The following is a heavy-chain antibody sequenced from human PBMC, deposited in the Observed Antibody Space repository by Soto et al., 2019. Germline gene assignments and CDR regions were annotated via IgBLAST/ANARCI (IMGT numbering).Heavy chain of an antibody. Sequence: QLQLQESGPGLVKPSETLSLTCTVSGGSISSSSYYWGWIRQPPGKGLEWIGSIYYSGSTYYNPSLKSRVTISVDTSKNQFSLKLSSVTAADTAVYYCARHWPLSSGWYDWFDPWGQGTLVTVSS. CDR2: IYYSGST. D-gene: IGHD6-19*01. CDR1: GGSISSSSYY. CDR3: ARHWPLSSGWYDWFDP. V-gene: IGHV4-39*01. J-gene: IGHJ5*02.